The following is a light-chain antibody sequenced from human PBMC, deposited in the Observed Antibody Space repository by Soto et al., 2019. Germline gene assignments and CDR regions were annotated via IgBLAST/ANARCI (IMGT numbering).Light chain of an antibody. CDR2: AAA. Sequence: DIQMTQSPSSLSASVGDRVTITCRAIQTISTYLNWYQQKPGKAPKLLIYAAASLQSGVTSRFSGTGSGTDFPLTIGHLRLLEFAAYFCQQRHVIPYTVGQGTKLEIK. CDR1: QTISTY. J-gene: IGKJ2*01. CDR3: QQRHVIPYT. V-gene: IGKV1-39*01.